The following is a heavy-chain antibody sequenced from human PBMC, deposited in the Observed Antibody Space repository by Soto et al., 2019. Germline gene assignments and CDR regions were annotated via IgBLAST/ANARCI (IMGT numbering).Heavy chain of an antibody. V-gene: IGHV5-51*01. CDR3: ARRPPPFYGDHPYFDY. CDR1: GYSFTSYW. D-gene: IGHD4-17*01. CDR2: IYPGDSDT. J-gene: IGHJ4*02. Sequence: GESLKISCKGSGYSFTSYWIGWVRQMPGKGLEWMGIIYPGDSDTRYSPSFQGQVTISADKSISTAYLQWSSLKASDTAMYYCARRPPPFYGDHPYFDYWGQGTLVTVSS.